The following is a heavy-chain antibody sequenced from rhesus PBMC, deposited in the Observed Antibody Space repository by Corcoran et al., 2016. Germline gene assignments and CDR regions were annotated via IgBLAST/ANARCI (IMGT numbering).Heavy chain of an antibody. Sequence: QVQLQESGPGLVTPSETLSLPCAVSGGSISGYWCSWIRQPPGKGLEWIGRFDSSWSTDYNPSLKRRVNISRDTSKNQFALKLSSVTAADTAVYYCARENGFDYWGQGVLVTVSS. CDR3: ARENGFDY. J-gene: IGHJ4*01. CDR1: GGSISGYW. V-gene: IGHV4-160*01. CDR2: FDSSWST.